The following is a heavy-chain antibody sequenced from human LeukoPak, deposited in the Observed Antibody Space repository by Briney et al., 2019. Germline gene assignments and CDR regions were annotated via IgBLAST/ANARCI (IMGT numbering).Heavy chain of an antibody. J-gene: IGHJ4*02. CDR2: INHSGST. CDR1: GGSSSGYY. D-gene: IGHD2-21*01. V-gene: IGHV4-34*01. Sequence: SETLSLTCAVYGGSSSGYYWSWIRQPPGKGLEWIGEINHSGSTNYNPSLKSRVTISVDTSKNQFSLKLSSVTAADTAVYYCARVWDCGGDCYSYFDYWGQGTLVTVSS. CDR3: ARVWDCGGDCYSYFDY.